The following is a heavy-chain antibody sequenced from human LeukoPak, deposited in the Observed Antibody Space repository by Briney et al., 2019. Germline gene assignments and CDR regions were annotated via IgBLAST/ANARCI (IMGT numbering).Heavy chain of an antibody. CDR2: IFYSGST. V-gene: IGHV4-38-2*02. D-gene: IGHD3-10*01. CDR1: GYSFSSDYY. CDR3: AKSNGYGLVDI. J-gene: IGHJ3*02. Sequence: PSETLSLTCTVSGYSFSSDYYWGWIRQPPGKGLEWIGNIFYSGSTYYSPSLRSRVTIPLDTSRNQFSLKLNSVTAADTAGYYCAKSNGYGLVDIWGQGTMVTVSS.